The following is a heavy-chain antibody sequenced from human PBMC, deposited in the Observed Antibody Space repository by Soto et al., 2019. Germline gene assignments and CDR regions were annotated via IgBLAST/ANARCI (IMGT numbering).Heavy chain of an antibody. D-gene: IGHD3-9*01. J-gene: IGHJ4*02. CDR2: VYYSGST. CDR3: GRLEGLATISYYFDY. V-gene: IGHV4-39*01. CDR1: GGSVSYDYYH. Sequence: SETLSLTCTVSGGSVSYDYYHWTWIRQSPGKGLEWIGSVYYSGSTYYNPSLESRVTISVDKSKNQFSLKLMSLSAADTAVYYCGRLEGLATISYYFDYWGQGALVTVSS.